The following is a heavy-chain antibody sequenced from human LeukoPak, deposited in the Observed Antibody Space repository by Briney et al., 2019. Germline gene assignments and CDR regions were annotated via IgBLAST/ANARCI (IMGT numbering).Heavy chain of an antibody. D-gene: IGHD6-19*01. CDR3: ARVDSSGWYYFDY. V-gene: IGHV1-2*02. CDR2: INPNSGGT. CDR1: GYTFTVYY. Sequence: ASVTVSFTSSGYTFTVYYMHWVRQAPGQGLEWMGWINPNSGGTNYAQKFQGRVTMTRDTSISTAYMELSRLRSDDTAVYYCARVDSSGWYYFDYWGQGTLVTVSS. J-gene: IGHJ4*02.